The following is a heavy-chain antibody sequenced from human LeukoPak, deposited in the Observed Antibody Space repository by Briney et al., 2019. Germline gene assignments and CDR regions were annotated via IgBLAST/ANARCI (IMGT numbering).Heavy chain of an antibody. CDR1: GGSISSSSYY. CDR3: ARLGDNGSGWYFFDW. D-gene: IGHD6-19*01. CDR2: IYYSGGT. J-gene: IGHJ4*02. Sequence: PSETLSLTCTVSGGSISSSSYYWGWIRQPPRKGLEWVGTIYYSGGTYYNPSLNSRVTISVDTSKNQFSLKLSSVIAADTAVYYCARLGDNGSGWYFFDWWGQGTLVTVSS. V-gene: IGHV4-39*01.